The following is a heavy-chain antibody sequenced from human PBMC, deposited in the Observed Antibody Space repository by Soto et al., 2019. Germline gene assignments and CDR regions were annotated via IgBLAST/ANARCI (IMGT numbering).Heavy chain of an antibody. CDR2: ISGSGGST. V-gene: IGHV3-23*01. J-gene: IGHJ4*02. Sequence: EVQLLESGGGLVQPGGSLRLSCAASGFTFSSYAMRWVRQAPGKGLEWVSAISGSGGSTYYADSVKGRFTISRDNSKNTLYLQMNSLRAEDTALYYCAKVRSSGWYSDFWGQGTLVTVSS. CDR1: GFTFSSYA. CDR3: AKVRSSGWYSDF. D-gene: IGHD6-19*01.